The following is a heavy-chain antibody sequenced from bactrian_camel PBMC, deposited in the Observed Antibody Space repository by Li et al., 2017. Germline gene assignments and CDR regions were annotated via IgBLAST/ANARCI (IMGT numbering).Heavy chain of an antibody. CDR1: EFTSS. D-gene: IGHD2*01. CDR2: IDNFGAT. CDR3: AAESLRKGGGHCSGAVYWDYKYHY. J-gene: IGHJ4*01. V-gene: IGHV3S9*01. Sequence: HVQLVESGGGSVQAGGSLRLSCVASEFTSSMAWFRQGASGEREGVASIDNFGATDYAYVVRGRFTITKDNAKNTLYLQMNSLLPEDTAMYYCAAESLRKGGGHCSGAVYWDYKYHYWGQGTQVTVS.